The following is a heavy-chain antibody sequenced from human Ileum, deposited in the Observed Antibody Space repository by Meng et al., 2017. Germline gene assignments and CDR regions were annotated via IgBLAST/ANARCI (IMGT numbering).Heavy chain of an antibody. D-gene: IGHD7-27*01. CDR1: GGSVSTSDYQ. J-gene: IGHJ4*02. Sequence: QVQLKESGPGLVRPSETLSLICTVSGGSVSTSDYQWGWIRQPPGKGLEWIGYAGTNYNPSLKSRVTISVDTSKRQFSLKLTSVTAADTAVHYCARDHWGSLDYWDQGILVTVSS. CDR2: AGT. CDR3: ARDHWGSLDY. V-gene: IGHV4-61*08.